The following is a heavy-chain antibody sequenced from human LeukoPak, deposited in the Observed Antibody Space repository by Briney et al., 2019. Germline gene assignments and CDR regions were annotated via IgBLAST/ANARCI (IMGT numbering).Heavy chain of an antibody. CDR2: INPNSGGT. V-gene: IGHV1-2*02. Sequence: ASVKVSCKASGYTFTGYYMHWVRQAPGQGLEWMGWINPNSGGTNYAQKFQGRVTMTRDTSISTAYMELSRLRSDDTAVYYCARGIYYASSGYPDDWGQGTLVTVSS. D-gene: IGHD3-22*01. CDR3: ARGIYYASSGYPDD. J-gene: IGHJ4*02. CDR1: GYTFTGYY.